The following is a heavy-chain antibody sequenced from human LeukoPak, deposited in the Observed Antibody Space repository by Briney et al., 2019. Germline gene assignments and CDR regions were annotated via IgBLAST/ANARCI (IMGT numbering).Heavy chain of an antibody. CDR2: IYHSGST. CDR1: GYSISSGYY. J-gene: IGHJ4*02. D-gene: IGHD2-2*02. CDR3: ARSRSTSCYKCSYFDY. Sequence: SETLSLTCAVSGYSISSGYYWGWIRQPPGKGLEWIGSIYHSGSTYYNPSLKSRVTISVDTSKNQFSLKLSSVTAADTAVYYCARSRSTSCYKCSYFDYWGQGTLVTASS. V-gene: IGHV4-38-2*01.